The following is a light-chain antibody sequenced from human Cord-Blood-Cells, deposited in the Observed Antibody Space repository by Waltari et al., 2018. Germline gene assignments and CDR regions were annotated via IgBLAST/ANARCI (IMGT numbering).Light chain of an antibody. CDR1: NLGSKS. CDR2: DDS. Sequence: SYVLTQPPSVSVAPGKTARITCGGNNLGSKSVQWYQQKPGQAPVLGGYDDSDRPSGIPERLSGSNSGNTATLTISRVEAGDEADYFCQVWDSSSDHVVFGGGTKLTVL. CDR3: QVWDSSSDHVV. V-gene: IGLV3-21*03. J-gene: IGLJ2*01.